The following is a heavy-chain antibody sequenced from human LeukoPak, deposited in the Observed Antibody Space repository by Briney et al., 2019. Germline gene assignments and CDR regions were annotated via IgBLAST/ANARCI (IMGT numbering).Heavy chain of an antibody. V-gene: IGHV3-23*01. D-gene: IGHD3-10*01. CDR3: AKDGLLWFGELS. CDR2: ISGSGGGT. Sequence: GSLRLSCAASGVTLSSYAMYWVRQAPGKGLEWVSGISGSGGGTYYADSVKGRFTISRDSSMNTLHLQMNSLRAEDTAVYYCAKDGLLWFGELSWGQGTLVTVSS. J-gene: IGHJ5*02. CDR1: GVTLSSYA.